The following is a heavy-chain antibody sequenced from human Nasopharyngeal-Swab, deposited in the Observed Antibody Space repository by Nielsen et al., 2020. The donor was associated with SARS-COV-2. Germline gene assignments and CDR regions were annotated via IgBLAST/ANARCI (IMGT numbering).Heavy chain of an antibody. J-gene: IGHJ6*02. Sequence: GESLKISCAASGFTFSAHYMDWVRQAPGKGLEWVGRSRNKANSYTTEYAAPVKGRFTISRDDSKNSLYLQMSSLRTEDTALYYCARDLSSIWTSGLGVWGQGTTVIVSS. CDR2: SRNKANSYTT. CDR1: GFTFSAHY. CDR3: ARDLSSIWTSGLGV. D-gene: IGHD6-13*01. V-gene: IGHV3-72*01.